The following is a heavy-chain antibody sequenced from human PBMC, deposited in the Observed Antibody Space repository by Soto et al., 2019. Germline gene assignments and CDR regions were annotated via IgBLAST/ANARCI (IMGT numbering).Heavy chain of an antibody. CDR2: INPSVGST. CDR1: GDTFTSYY. V-gene: IGHV1-46*01. D-gene: IGHD2-21*02. CDR3: ARDLVSVTNYYSYGMDV. J-gene: IGHJ6*02. Sequence: ASVKVSCKASGDTFTSYYMHWVGQAPGQGLGWMGIINPSVGSTSYAQKFQGRVTMTRDTSKSTASTEVSRVRYEDTAVYYCARDLVSVTNYYSYGMDVWGQGTTVTVSS.